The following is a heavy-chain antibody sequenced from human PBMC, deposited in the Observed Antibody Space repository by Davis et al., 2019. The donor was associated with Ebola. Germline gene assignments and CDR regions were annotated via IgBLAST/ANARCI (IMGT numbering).Heavy chain of an antibody. CDR1: GFTFDDYA. Sequence: PGGSLRLSCAASGFTFDDYAMHWVRQAPGKGLEWVSGISWNSGSIGYADSVKGRFTISRDNSKNTLYLQMNSLRAEDTAVYYCAKDQDAVVVVAADYYYYGMDVWGQGTTVTVSS. CDR3: AKDQDAVVVVAADYYYYGMDV. CDR2: ISWNSGSI. D-gene: IGHD2-15*01. J-gene: IGHJ6*02. V-gene: IGHV3-9*01.